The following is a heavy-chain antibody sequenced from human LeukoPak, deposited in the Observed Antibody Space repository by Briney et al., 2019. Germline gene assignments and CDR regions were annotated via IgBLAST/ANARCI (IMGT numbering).Heavy chain of an antibody. CDR3: ARDSGYGSGSYAFDI. D-gene: IGHD3-10*01. CDR1: GFTFSSYG. V-gene: IGHV3-30*02. J-gene: IGHJ3*02. Sequence: GGSLRLSCAASGFTFSSYGMHWVRQAPGKGLEWVAFIRYDGSNKYYADSVKGRFTISRDNSKNTLYLQMNSLRAEDTAVYYCARDSGYGSGSYAFDIWGQGTMVTVSS. CDR2: IRYDGSNK.